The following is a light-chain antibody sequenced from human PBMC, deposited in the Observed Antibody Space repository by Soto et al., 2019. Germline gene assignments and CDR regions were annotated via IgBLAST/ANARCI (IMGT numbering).Light chain of an antibody. Sequence: EIVLTQSPCTLSLSPGERATLSCRASQSVSSSYLAWYQQKPGQAPRLLIYGASSRATGIPDRFSGSGSGTDFTLTISSLEPEDFAVYYCQQRSNWPPTFGQGTKVDIK. V-gene: IGKV3D-20*02. CDR1: QSVSSSY. CDR2: GAS. J-gene: IGKJ1*01. CDR3: QQRSNWPPT.